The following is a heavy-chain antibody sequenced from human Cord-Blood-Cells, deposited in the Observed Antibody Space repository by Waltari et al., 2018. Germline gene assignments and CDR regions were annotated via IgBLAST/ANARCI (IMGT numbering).Heavy chain of an antibody. V-gene: IGHV4-34*01. D-gene: IGHD6-6*01. CDR1: GGSFSGYY. Sequence: QVQLQQWGAGLLKPSEPLSLTCAVYGGSFSGYYWSWIRQPPGKGLEWIGEINHSGSTNYNPSLKSRVTISVDTSKNQFSLKLSSVTAADTAVYYCARRSSSLSGDSDYWGQGTLVTVSS. J-gene: IGHJ4*02. CDR3: ARRSSSLSGDSDY. CDR2: INHSGST.